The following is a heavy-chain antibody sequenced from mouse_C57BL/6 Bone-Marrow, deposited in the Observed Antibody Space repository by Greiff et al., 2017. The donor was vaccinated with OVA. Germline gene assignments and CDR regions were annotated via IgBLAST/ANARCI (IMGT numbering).Heavy chain of an antibody. CDR2: IHPNSGST. CDR3: ARLYYSNYVDYFDY. CDR1: GYTFTSYW. D-gene: IGHD2-5*01. V-gene: IGHV1-64*01. J-gene: IGHJ2*01. Sequence: QVQLKQPGAELVKPGASVKLSCKASGYTFTSYWMHWVKQRPGQGLEWIGMIHPNSGSTNYNEKFKSKATLTVDKSSSTAYMQLSSLTSEDSAVYYCARLYYSNYVDYFDYWGQGTTLTVSS.